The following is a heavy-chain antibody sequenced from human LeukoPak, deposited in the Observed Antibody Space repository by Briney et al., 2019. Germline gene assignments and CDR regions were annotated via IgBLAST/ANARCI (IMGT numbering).Heavy chain of an antibody. Sequence: SSGTLSLTCAVSGGSISSSNWWSWVRQPPGKGLAWIGEIYHSGSTNYNPSLKSRVTISVDKSKNQFSLKLSSVTAADTAVYYCASIHYYDSSHWFDPWGQGTLVTVSS. D-gene: IGHD3-22*01. CDR2: IYHSGST. J-gene: IGHJ5*02. CDR1: GGSISSSNW. CDR3: ASIHYYDSSHWFDP. V-gene: IGHV4-4*02.